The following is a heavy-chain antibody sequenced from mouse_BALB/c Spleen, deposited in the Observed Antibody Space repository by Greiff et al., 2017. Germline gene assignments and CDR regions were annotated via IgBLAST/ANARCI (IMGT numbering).Heavy chain of an antibody. J-gene: IGHJ4*01. CDR3: ARRGYYAMDY. V-gene: IGHV5-9-4*01. Sequence: EVKVVESGGGLVKPGGSLKLSCAASGFTFSSYAMSWVRQSPEKRLEWVAEISSGGSYTYYPDTVTGRFTISRDNAKNTLYLEMSSLRSEDTAMYYCARRGYYAMDYWGQGTSVTVSS. CDR1: GFTFSSYA. CDR2: ISSGGSYT.